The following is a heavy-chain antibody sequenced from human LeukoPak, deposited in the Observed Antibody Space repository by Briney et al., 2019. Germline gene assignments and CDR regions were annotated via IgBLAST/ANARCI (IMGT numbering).Heavy chain of an antibody. CDR1: GGSISSYY. Sequence: SETLSLTCTVSGGSISSYYWSWIRQPPGKGLEWIGYIYYSGSTNYNPSLKSRVTISVDTCKNQFSLKLSSVTAADTAVYYCASYSPGDSSFDYWGQGTLVTVSS. D-gene: IGHD4-17*01. J-gene: IGHJ4*02. V-gene: IGHV4-59*01. CDR2: IYYSGST. CDR3: ASYSPGDSSFDY.